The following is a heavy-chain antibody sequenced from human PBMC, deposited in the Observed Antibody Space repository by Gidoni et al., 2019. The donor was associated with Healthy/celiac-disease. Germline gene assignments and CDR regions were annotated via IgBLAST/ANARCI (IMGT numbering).Heavy chain of an antibody. D-gene: IGHD3-22*01. CDR3: ARGARLRYYDSSRRYFDY. V-gene: IGHV4-34*01. CDR2: INHSGST. Sequence: QVQLQQWGAGLLKPSETLSLTCAVYGGSFSGYYWSWIRQPPGKGLEWIGEINHSGSTNYNPSLKSRVTISVDTSKNQFSLKLSSVTAADTAVYYCARGARLRYYDSSRRYFDYWGQGTLVTVSS. CDR1: GGSFSGYY. J-gene: IGHJ4*02.